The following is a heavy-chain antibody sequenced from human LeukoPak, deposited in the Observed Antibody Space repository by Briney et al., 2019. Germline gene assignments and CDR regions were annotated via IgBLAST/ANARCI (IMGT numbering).Heavy chain of an antibody. CDR1: GFNFGDYT. J-gene: IGHJ4*02. D-gene: IGHD5-12*01. Sequence: PGGSLRLSCTVSGFNFGDYTMTWVRQAPEKGLEWVSFIRSKNFGETQEYAAAVKGRFTISRDDSKNITYLEMNSLKTEDTAVYCYSGHDSIYFDYWGQGTLVTVSS. V-gene: IGHV3-49*04. CDR3: SGHDSIYFDY. CDR2: IRSKNFGETQ.